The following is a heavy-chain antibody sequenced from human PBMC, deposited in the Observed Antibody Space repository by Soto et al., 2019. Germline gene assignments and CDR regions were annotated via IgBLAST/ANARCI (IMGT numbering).Heavy chain of an antibody. Sequence: QMQLVQSGAEVKKPGSSVKVSCKASGGTFSSYAISWVRQAPGQGLEWMGGIIPIFGTANYAQKFQGRVTITADESTSTAYMELSSLRSEDSAVYYCARDFAAEIAARPPRGMDVWGQGTTVTVSS. CDR2: IIPIFGTA. CDR1: GGTFSSYA. J-gene: IGHJ6*02. CDR3: ARDFAAEIAARPPRGMDV. V-gene: IGHV1-69*01. D-gene: IGHD6-6*01.